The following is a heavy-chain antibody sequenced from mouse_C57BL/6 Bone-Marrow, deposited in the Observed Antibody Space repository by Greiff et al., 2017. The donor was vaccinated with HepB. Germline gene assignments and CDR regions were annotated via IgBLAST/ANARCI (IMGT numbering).Heavy chain of an antibody. CDR2: IISGGDYI. V-gene: IGHV5-9-1*02. CDR1: GFTFSSYA. CDR3: TRDCDYDDYAMDY. Sequence: EVKLVESGEGLVKPGGSLKLSCAASGFTFSSYAMSWVRQTPEKRLEWVAYIISGGDYIYYADTVKGRFTISRDNARNTLYLQMSSLKSEDTAMYYCTRDCDYDDYAMDYWGQGTSVTVSS. J-gene: IGHJ4*01. D-gene: IGHD2-4*01.